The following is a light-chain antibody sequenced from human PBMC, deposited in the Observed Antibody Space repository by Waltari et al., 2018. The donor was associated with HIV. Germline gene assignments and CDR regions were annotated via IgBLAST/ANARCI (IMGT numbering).Light chain of an antibody. CDR3: SSYTSSSALDVV. J-gene: IGLJ2*01. CDR1: SSDVGGYDY. V-gene: IGLV2-14*03. CDR2: DVS. Sequence: QSALTQPVSVSGSPGQSITISCTGTSSDVGGYDYVSWYQQHPGKAPKLMIFDVSNRPSGVSNRVSGSKSGNTASLTISGLQAEDEADYYCSSYTSSSALDVVFGGGTKLTVL.